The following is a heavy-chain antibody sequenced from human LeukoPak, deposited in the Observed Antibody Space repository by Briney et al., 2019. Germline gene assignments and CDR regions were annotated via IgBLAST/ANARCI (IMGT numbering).Heavy chain of an antibody. CDR2: ISYDGSNK. CDR3: ARQGGSYRLPWFDP. CDR1: GFTFSSYA. J-gene: IGHJ5*02. Sequence: GRSLRLSCAASGFTFSSYAMHWVRQAPGKGLEWVAVISYDGSNKYYADSVKGRFTISRDNSKNTLYLQMNSLRAEDTAVYYCARQGGSYRLPWFDPWGQGTLVTVSS. D-gene: IGHD1-26*01. V-gene: IGHV3-30*14.